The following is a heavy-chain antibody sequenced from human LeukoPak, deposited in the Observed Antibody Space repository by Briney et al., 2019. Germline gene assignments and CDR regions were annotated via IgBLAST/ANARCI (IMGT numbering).Heavy chain of an antibody. D-gene: IGHD2-21*01. J-gene: IGHJ4*02. CDR2: VYSTGNA. CDR1: GGSISNYY. CDR3: ARDYSEDAYPYYLDY. V-gene: IGHV4-4*07. Sequence: SETLSLTCTVSGGSISNYYWNWIRQPAGKGLEWIGRVYSTGNANYNPSLKSRVTLSVDTSKNQFSLNLNSVIAADTAVYYCARDYSEDAYPYYLDYWGQGALVTVSS.